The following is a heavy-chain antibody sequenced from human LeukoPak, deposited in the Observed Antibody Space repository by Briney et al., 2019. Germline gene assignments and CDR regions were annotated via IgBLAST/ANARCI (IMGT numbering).Heavy chain of an antibody. J-gene: IGHJ6*02. CDR1: GGSISSYY. V-gene: IGHV4-59*01. CDR3: ASGGGSDFRYYGMDV. CDR2: IYYSGST. D-gene: IGHD2-15*01. Sequence: PSETLSLTCTVSGGSISSYYWSWIRQPPGKGLEWIGYIYYSGSTNYNPSLKSRVTISVDTSKNQFSLKLSSLTAADTAVYYCASGGGSDFRYYGMDVWGQGTTVTVSS.